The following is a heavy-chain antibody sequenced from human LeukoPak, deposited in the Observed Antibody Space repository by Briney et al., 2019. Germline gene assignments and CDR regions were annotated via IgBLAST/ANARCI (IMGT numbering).Heavy chain of an antibody. J-gene: IGHJ4*02. CDR2: INHSGST. CDR1: GASISSGGYS. V-gene: IGHV4-30-2*01. CDR3: ARGAAAFD. Sequence: SQTLSLTCAVSGASISSGGYSWSWIRQPPGKGLEWIGEINHSGSTNYNPSLKSRVTISFDTSKNQFSLKLSSVTAADTAVYYCARGAAAFDWGQGSLVTVSS. D-gene: IGHD6-13*01.